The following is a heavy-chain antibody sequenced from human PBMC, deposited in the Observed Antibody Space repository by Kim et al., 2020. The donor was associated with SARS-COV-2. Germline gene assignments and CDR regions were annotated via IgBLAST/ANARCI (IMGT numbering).Heavy chain of an antibody. CDR1: GFTLSSYG. J-gene: IGHJ4*02. Sequence: GGSLRLSCVASGFTLSSYGMHWVRQAPGKGLEWVSAISRSGDDTPYAGSVKGRFTISRDNSKNTLYLQMNIHRAEAAAVYYCETADFGGQFFRRNFDYWGRGPLVTVSS. CDR3: ETADFGGQFFRRNFDY. D-gene: IGHD3-10*01. CDR2: ISRSGDDT. V-gene: IGHV3-23*01.